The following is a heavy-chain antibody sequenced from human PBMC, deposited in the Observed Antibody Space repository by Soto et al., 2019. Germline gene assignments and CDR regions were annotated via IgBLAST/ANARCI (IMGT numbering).Heavy chain of an antibody. CDR3: ARELLPWFGDPSGFDY. CDR2: ISSSSSYI. CDR1: GFTFSSYS. D-gene: IGHD3-10*01. V-gene: IGHV3-21*01. Sequence: GGSLRLSCAASGFTFSSYSMNWVRQAPGKGLEWVSSISSSSSYIYYADSVKGRFTISRDNAKNSLYLQMNSLRAEDTAVYYCARELLPWFGDPSGFDYWGQGTLVTVSP. J-gene: IGHJ4*02.